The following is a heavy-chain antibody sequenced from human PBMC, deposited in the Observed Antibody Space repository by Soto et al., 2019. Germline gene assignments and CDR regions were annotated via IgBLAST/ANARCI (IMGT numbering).Heavy chain of an antibody. CDR1: GFTFSSYW. V-gene: IGHV3-7*01. CDR3: ARRATTSAGYFDL. J-gene: IGHJ2*01. CDR2: IKQDGSEK. Sequence: GGTLRLCCAASGFTFSSYWMSWVRQAPGKGLEWVANIKQDGSEKNYKDSVKGRLTISRDNAKNSLSLQMDSLRAEDTAVYYCARRATTSAGYFDLWGRGTLVTVSS. D-gene: IGHD1-26*01.